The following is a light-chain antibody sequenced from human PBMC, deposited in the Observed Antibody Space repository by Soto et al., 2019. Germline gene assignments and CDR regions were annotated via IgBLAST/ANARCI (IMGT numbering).Light chain of an antibody. CDR2: DVS. V-gene: IGLV2-11*01. Sequence: QSALTQPRSVSGSPGQSVTISCTGTSSDVGGYNYVSWYQQHPGKAPKLMISDVSKRPSGVPDRFSGSKSGNTASLTISGLQAEDEADYYFCSYAGSYVVFGGGTKLTVL. J-gene: IGLJ2*01. CDR1: SSDVGGYNY. CDR3: CSYAGSYVV.